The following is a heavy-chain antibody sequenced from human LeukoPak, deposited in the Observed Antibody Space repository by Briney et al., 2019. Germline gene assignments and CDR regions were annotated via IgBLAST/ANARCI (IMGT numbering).Heavy chain of an antibody. Sequence: GGSLRLSCAASGFIFSDYYMSWIRQAPGKGLEWVSAISNNGGYTYYADSVQGRFTISRDNSKSTLCLQMNSLRAEDTAVYYCAKQLGYCSDGSCYFPYWGQGTLVTVSS. V-gene: IGHV3-23*01. D-gene: IGHD2-15*01. J-gene: IGHJ4*02. CDR2: ISNNGGYT. CDR1: GFIFSDYY. CDR3: AKQLGYCSDGSCYFPY.